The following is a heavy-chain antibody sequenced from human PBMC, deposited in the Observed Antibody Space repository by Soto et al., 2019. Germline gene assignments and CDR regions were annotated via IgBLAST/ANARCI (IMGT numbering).Heavy chain of an antibody. CDR3: ASCGSGSYYNYYYYGMDV. D-gene: IGHD3-10*01. CDR2: INHSGST. J-gene: IGHJ6*02. V-gene: IGHV4-34*01. CDR1: GGSFSGYY. Sequence: SETLSLTCAVYGGSFSGYYWSWIRQPPGKGLEWIGEINHSGSTNYNPSLKSRVTISVDTSKNQFSLKLSSVTAADTAVYYCASCGSGSYYNYYYYGMDVWGQGTTVTVSS.